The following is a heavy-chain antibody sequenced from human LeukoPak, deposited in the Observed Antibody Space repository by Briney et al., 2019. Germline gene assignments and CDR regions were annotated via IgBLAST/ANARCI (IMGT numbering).Heavy chain of an antibody. J-gene: IGHJ6*03. V-gene: IGHV4-39*01. Sequence: SETLSLTCTVSGGSISSSSSYCGWIRQPPGKGLEWIGSIYYSGSTYYNPSLKSRVTISVDTSKNQFSLMLSSVTAADTAVYCFIVLFCSGGSCYSGTIYYYYMDVWGKGTTVTVSS. CDR1: GGSISSSSSY. CDR3: IVLFCSGGSCYSGTIYYYYMDV. CDR2: IYYSGST. D-gene: IGHD2-15*01.